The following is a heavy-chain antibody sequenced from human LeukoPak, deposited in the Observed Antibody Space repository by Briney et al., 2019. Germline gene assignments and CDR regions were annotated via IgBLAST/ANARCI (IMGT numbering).Heavy chain of an antibody. CDR3: ARDDSSGYPDY. D-gene: IGHD3-22*01. Sequence: PGGSLRLSCEASGLTFSSYTMNWVRQAPGKRLEWVSGIWGSGAGINYADSVKGRFTISRDNAKNSLYLQMNSLRAEDTAVYYCARDDSSGYPDYWGQGTLVTVSS. CDR1: GLTFSSYT. J-gene: IGHJ4*02. V-gene: IGHV3-23*01. CDR2: IWGSGAGI.